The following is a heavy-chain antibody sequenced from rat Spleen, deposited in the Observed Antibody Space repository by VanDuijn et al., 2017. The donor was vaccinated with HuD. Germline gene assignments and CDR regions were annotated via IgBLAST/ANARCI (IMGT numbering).Heavy chain of an antibody. J-gene: IGHJ2*01. CDR1: GFTFSNYD. D-gene: IGHD1-12*01. CDR2: ISTGGGNT. CDR3: TRGTYYRH. Sequence: EVQLVESDGGLVQPGRSLKLSCATSGFTFSNYDMAWVRQAPTKGLEWVASISTGGGNTYYRDSVKGRFTISRDIAKTTLYLHMTRLRSEDTATYYCTRGTYYRHWGQGVMVTVSS. V-gene: IGHV5S23*01.